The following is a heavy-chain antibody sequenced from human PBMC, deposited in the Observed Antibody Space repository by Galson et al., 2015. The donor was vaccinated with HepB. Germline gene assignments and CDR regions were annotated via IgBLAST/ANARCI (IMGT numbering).Heavy chain of an antibody. CDR3: AKEDMETVTMIVVPMNGLDV. D-gene: IGHD3-22*01. J-gene: IGHJ3*01. CDR1: GFTFSTYD. V-gene: IGHV3-30*18. Sequence: SLRLSCAASGFTFSTYDMHWVRPAPGKGLEWVAVISYDGSNTYYADSVKGRFTISRDNSKNTLYLQMNSLRAEDTAVYYCAKEDMETVTMIVVPMNGLDVWGQGTRVTVSS. CDR2: ISYDGSNT.